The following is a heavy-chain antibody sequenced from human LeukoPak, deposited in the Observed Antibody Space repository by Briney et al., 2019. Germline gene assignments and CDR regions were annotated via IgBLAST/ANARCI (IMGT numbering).Heavy chain of an antibody. CDR3: AKDYGAMGLFDY. J-gene: IGHJ4*02. CDR1: EFAFSTYA. D-gene: IGHD4/OR15-4a*01. V-gene: IGHV3-23*01. Sequence: GGSLRLSCAASEFAFSTYAMSWVRRAPGKGLEWVSVISGSSGTTYYADSVKGRFTISRDNSKSTLYLQINSLRAEDTAVYYCAKDYGAMGLFDYWGQGTLVTVSS. CDR2: ISGSSGTT.